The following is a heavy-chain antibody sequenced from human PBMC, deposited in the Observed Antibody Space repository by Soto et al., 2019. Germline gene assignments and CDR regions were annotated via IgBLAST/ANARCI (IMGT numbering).Heavy chain of an antibody. V-gene: IGHV3-30-3*01. CDR3: ARPLRRDDYNWGYFEL. CDR2: ISYDGSNK. CDR1: GFTFSSYA. Sequence: QVQLVESGGGVVQPGRSLRLSCAASGFTFSSYAMHWVRQAPGKGQEWVAVISYDGSNKYYADSVKGRFTISRDNSKNTLYLQMNSLRAEDTAVYYCARPLRRDDYNWGYFELWGRGTLVTVSS. J-gene: IGHJ2*01. D-gene: IGHD4-4*01.